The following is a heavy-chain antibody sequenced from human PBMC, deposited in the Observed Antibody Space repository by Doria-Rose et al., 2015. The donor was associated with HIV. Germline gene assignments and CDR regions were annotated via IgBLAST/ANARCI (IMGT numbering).Heavy chain of an antibody. D-gene: IGHD6-13*01. CDR1: GVSLSSPGMG. CDR2: IFSDDER. Sequence: QESGPVPVKPTETLTLTCTVSGVSLSSPGMGVSWIRQPPGKALEWLANIFSDDERSYKTSLKSRLTISRCSSKSQVVLTMTDMDPVDTATYYCARIKSSRWYHKYYFDFWGQGPLVIVSA. J-gene: IGHJ4*02. V-gene: IGHV2-26*01. CDR3: ARIKSSRWYHKYYFDF.